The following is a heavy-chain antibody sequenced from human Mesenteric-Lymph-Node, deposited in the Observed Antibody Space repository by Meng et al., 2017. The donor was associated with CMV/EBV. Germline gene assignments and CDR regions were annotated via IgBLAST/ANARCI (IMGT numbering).Heavy chain of an antibody. V-gene: IGHV3-23*01. CDR1: GFTFSSYA. CDR2: ISDSGGST. J-gene: IGHJ5*02. D-gene: IGHD5-18*01. Sequence: GESLKISCAASGFTFSSYAMSWVRQAPGKGLEWVSSISDSGGSTYYADSVKGRFTISRDNSNNTLYLQMNSLRAEDTAVYYCAKRDTTSAWGQGTPVTVSS. CDR3: AKRDTTSA.